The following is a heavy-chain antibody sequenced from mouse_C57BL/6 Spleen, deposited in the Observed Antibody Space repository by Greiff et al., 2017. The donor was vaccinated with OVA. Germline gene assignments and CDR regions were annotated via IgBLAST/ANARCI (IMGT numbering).Heavy chain of an antibody. J-gene: IGHJ3*01. Sequence: VQLQQSGPGLVAPSQSLSITCTVSGFSLTSYGVPWVRQPPGKGLEWLVVIWSDGSTTYNSALQSRLSISKDNSKSQVFLKMNSLQTDDTAMYYCARHEDYDGAWVAYWGQGTLVTVSA. CDR1: GFSLTSYG. D-gene: IGHD2-4*01. V-gene: IGHV2-6-1*01. CDR2: IWSDGST. CDR3: ARHEDYDGAWVAY.